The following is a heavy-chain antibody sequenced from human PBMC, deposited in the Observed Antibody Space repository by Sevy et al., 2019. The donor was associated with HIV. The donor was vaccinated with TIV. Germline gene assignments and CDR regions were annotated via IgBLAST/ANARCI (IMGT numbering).Heavy chain of an antibody. J-gene: IGHJ4*02. Sequence: SETLSLTCSVSGGSISRSYWLTWVRQSPGKGLEWLGEVYHSGSTNYNPSLKSRVTIPVDKSKNQFSLKLTSVTAADTAIYFCARRHKYSDFGHYFFDYWGQGTLVTVSS. CDR3: ARRHKYSDFGHYFFDY. CDR2: VYHSGST. V-gene: IGHV4-4*02. D-gene: IGHD3-3*01. CDR1: GGSISRSYW.